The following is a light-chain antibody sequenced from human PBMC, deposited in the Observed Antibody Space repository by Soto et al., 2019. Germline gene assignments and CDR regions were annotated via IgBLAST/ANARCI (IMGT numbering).Light chain of an antibody. Sequence: DIQMTQSPSTLSASVGDRVTITCRASQRISNWLAWYQQKPGKAPKLLIYRASTLESGVPSRFSGSGSGTESTLTISSLQPDDFATYFYQQYNSYSGTFGPGTKVDIK. J-gene: IGKJ3*01. CDR3: QQYNSYSGT. V-gene: IGKV1-5*03. CDR2: RAS. CDR1: QRISNW.